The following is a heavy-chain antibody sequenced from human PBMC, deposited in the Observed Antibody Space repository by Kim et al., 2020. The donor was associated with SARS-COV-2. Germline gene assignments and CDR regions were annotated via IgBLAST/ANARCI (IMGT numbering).Heavy chain of an antibody. D-gene: IGHD3-22*01. CDR2: ISGSGGST. J-gene: IGHJ5*02. CDR1: GFTFSSYA. Sequence: GGSLRLSCAASGFTFSSYAMSWVRQAPGKGLEWVSAISGSGGSTYYADSVKGRFTISRDNSKNTLYLQMNSLRAEDTAVYYCAKDRRVVVLGGWFDPWGQGTLVTVSS. V-gene: IGHV3-23*01. CDR3: AKDRRVVVLGGWFDP.